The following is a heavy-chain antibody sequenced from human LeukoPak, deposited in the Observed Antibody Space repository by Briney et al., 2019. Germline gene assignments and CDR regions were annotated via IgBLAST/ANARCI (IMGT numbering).Heavy chain of an antibody. D-gene: IGHD3-10*01. V-gene: IGHV3-48*03. Sequence: GGSRRPSWPPAGSTSASFEMNWVSQLHGRGRGWVSYISSSGSTIYYADSVKGRFTLSRDNAKNSLYLQMNSLRAEDTAVYYCARVGSIDYWGQGTLVTVSS. CDR1: GSTSASFE. J-gene: IGHJ4*02. CDR2: ISSSGSTI. CDR3: ARVGSIDY.